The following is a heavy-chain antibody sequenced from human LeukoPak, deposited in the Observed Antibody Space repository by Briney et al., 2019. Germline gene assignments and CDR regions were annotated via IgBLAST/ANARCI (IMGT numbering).Heavy chain of an antibody. D-gene: IGHD2-2*01. J-gene: IGHJ6*02. CDR2: IYYSGST. CDR1: GGSISSSSYY. CDR3: ARTYCSSTSCYWGYYYYGMDV. V-gene: IGHV4-39*07. Sequence: TSETLSLTCTVSGGSISSSSYYWGWIRQPPGKGLEWIGSIYYSGSTYYNPSLKSRVTISVDTSKNQFSLKLSSVTAADTAVYYCARTYCSSTSCYWGYYYYGMDVWGQGTTVTVSS.